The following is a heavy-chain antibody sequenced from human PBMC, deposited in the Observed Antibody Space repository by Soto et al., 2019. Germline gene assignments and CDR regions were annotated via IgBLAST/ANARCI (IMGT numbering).Heavy chain of an antibody. D-gene: IGHD3-22*01. CDR1: GGTFSSYA. J-gene: IGHJ4*02. CDR2: IIPIFGTA. Sequence: GASVKVSCKASGGTFSSYAISWVRQAPGQGLEWMGGIIPIFGTANYAQKFQGRVTITADESTSTAYMELSSLRSEDTAVYYCARAARGGSSGYYCSHFDYWGQGTLVTVSS. V-gene: IGHV1-69*13. CDR3: ARAARGGSSGYYCSHFDY.